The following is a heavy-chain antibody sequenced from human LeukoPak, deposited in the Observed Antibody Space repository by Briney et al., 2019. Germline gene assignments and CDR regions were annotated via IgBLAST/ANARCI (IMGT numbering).Heavy chain of an antibody. V-gene: IGHV3-48*03. J-gene: IGHJ4*02. Sequence: QSGGSLRLSCAASGFTFSSYEMNWVRQAPGRGLEWVSYISSCSSTIYYADSVKGRFTISRDNAKNSLYLQMNSLRAEDTAVYYCARVPTPYCGGVWPDYWGQGTLVTVSS. CDR3: ARVPTPYCGGVWPDY. CDR2: ISSCSSTI. CDR1: GFTFSSYE. D-gene: IGHD2-21*02.